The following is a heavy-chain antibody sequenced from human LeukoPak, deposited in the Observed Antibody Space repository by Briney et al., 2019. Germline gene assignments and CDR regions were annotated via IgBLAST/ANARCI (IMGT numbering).Heavy chain of an antibody. CDR2: ISWNSGSI. D-gene: IGHD6-19*01. V-gene: IGHV3-9*01. J-gene: IGHJ4*02. Sequence: GRSLRLSCAASGFTFDDYAMHWVRQAPGKGLEWASGISWNSGSIGYADSVKGRFTISRDNAKNSLYLQMNSLRAEDTALYYCASSSGWYTDWGQGTLVTVSS. CDR1: GFTFDDYA. CDR3: ASSSGWYTD.